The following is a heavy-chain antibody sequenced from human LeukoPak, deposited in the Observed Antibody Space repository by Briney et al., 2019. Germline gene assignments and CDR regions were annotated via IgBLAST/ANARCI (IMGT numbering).Heavy chain of an antibody. J-gene: IGHJ6*02. CDR3: AKGIAVAGSTYYGMDV. D-gene: IGHD6-19*01. CDR1: GFTFSRYW. Sequence: GGSLRLSCAASGFTFSRYWMHWVRQTPGKGLVWVSRINSDGSSTYYADSVKGRFTISRDNSKNTLYLQMNSLRAEDTALYYCAKGIAVAGSTYYGMDVWGQGPTVTVSS. V-gene: IGHV3-74*01. CDR2: INSDGSST.